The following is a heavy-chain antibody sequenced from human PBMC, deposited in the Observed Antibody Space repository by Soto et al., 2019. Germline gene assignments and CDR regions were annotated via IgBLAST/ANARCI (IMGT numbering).Heavy chain of an antibody. J-gene: IGHJ6*02. CDR1: GFTFDDYA. CDR3: AKDIYSHRITIFGVDHYPLYGMDV. Sequence: GGSLRLSCAASGFTFDDYAMHWVRQAPGKGLEGVSLISWDGGSTYYADSVKGRFTISRDNSKNSLYLQMNSLRAEDTALYYCAKDIYSHRITIFGVDHYPLYGMDVWGQGTTVTVSS. D-gene: IGHD3-3*01. CDR2: ISWDGGST. V-gene: IGHV3-43D*04.